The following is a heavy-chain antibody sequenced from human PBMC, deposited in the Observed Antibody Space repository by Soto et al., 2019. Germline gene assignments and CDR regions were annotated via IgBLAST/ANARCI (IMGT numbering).Heavy chain of an antibody. CDR3: ARFYVLYNWFDP. J-gene: IGHJ5*02. D-gene: IGHD3-16*01. Sequence: PSDTLSLTGPVAGGYISSGRYYWSWIRQHPGKGLEWIGYIYCSGSTYYNPSLKSRVTISVDTSKNQFSLKLSSVTAADTAVYYRARFYVLYNWFDPWGQGTLVTVSS. CDR1: GGYISSGRYY. V-gene: IGHV4-31*03. CDR2: IYCSGST.